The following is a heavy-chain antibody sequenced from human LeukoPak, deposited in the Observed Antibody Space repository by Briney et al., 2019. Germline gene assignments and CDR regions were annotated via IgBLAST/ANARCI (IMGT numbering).Heavy chain of an antibody. CDR1: GGSFSDYS. CDR3: ARVGYGYSKTLWPRPGVGPTPPKSPYYRDV. D-gene: IGHD5-18*01. V-gene: IGHV4-34*01. Sequence: SETLSLTCAVYGGSFSDYSWSWIRQPPGKGLEWIGEINHSGGTNNNPSLMSRVIMSVDTSKNQFSLKVSSVTAAATAVYYCARVGYGYSKTLWPRPGVGPTPPKSPYYRDVGEKETRATFS. CDR2: INHSGGT. J-gene: IGHJ6*03.